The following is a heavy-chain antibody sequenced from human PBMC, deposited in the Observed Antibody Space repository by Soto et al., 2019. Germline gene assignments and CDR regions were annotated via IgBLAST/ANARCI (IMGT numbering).Heavy chain of an antibody. Sequence: QVQLVQSGAEVKKPGSSLKVSCKASGGTFSSYAITWVRQAPGQGLEWMGGIIPIFGTANYAQKFQGRFTITADESTSTAYMELSSLRSEDTAVYYCARDRGPSSGYYPYWFDPWGQGTLVTVSS. CDR3: ARDRGPSSGYYPYWFDP. CDR2: IIPIFGTA. J-gene: IGHJ5*02. CDR1: GGTFSSYA. D-gene: IGHD3-22*01. V-gene: IGHV1-69*12.